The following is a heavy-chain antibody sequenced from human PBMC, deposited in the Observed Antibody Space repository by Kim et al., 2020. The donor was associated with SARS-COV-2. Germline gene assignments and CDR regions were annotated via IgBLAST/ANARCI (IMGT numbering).Heavy chain of an antibody. CDR3: ARSSTSPYYFDY. V-gene: IGHV4-30-2*01. J-gene: IGHJ4*02. CDR1: GGSISSGGYS. D-gene: IGHD2-2*01. Sequence: SETLSLTCAVSGGSISSGGYSWSWIRQPPGKGLEWIGYIYHSGSTYYNPSLKSRVTISVDRSKNQFSLKLSSVTAADTAVYYCARSSTSPYYFDYFGQGNRVTVSA. CDR2: IYHSGST.